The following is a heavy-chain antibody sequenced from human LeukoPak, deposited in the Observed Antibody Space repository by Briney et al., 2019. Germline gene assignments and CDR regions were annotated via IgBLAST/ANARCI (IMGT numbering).Heavy chain of an antibody. J-gene: IGHJ4*02. V-gene: IGHV4-59*01. CDR3: ARLTQLVK. Sequence: PSETLSLTCTVSGGSISSYYWSWIRQPPGKGLEWIGYIYYSGSTNYNPSLKSRVTISVDTSKNQFSLKLSSMTAAGTAVYYCARLTQLVKWGQGTLVTVSS. CDR1: GGSISSYY. CDR2: IYYSGST. D-gene: IGHD6-13*01.